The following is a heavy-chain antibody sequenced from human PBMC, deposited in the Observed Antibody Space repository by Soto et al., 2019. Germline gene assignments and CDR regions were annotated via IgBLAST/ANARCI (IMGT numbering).Heavy chain of an antibody. Sequence: SETLSLTCAVYGGSFSGYYWSWIRQPPGKGLEWIGEINHSGSTNYNPSLKSRVTISVDTSKNQFSLKLSSVTAADTAVYYCARGSRPIYVDTAMAFDYWGQGTLVTVSS. CDR3: ARGSRPIYVDTAMAFDY. J-gene: IGHJ4*02. CDR2: INHSGST. V-gene: IGHV4-34*01. D-gene: IGHD5-18*01. CDR1: GGSFSGYY.